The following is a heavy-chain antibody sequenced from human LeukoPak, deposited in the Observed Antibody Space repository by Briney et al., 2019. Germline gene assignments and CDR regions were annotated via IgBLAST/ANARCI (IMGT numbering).Heavy chain of an antibody. J-gene: IGHJ5*02. CDR3: ARMTVSGRDNWFDP. Sequence: ASVKVSCKASGYTFTSYDINWVRQATGQGLEWMGWLNPNSGNTGYAQKFQGRVTISRNTSINTAYMELSSLRSEDTAVYYCARMTVSGRDNWFDPWAREPWSPSPQ. V-gene: IGHV1-8*03. CDR2: LNPNSGNT. CDR1: GYTFTSYD. D-gene: IGHD6-19*01.